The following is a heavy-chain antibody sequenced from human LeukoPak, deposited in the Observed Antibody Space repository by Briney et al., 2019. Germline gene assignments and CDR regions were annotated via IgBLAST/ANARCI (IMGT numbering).Heavy chain of an antibody. CDR3: ARGSRVGIVVVVAATNYYGMDV. CDR2: INPNSGGT. V-gene: IGHV1-2*02. J-gene: IGHJ6*02. Sequence: ASVKVSCKASGYTFTGYYMHWVRQAPGQGLEWMGWINPNSGGTNYAQKFQGRVTMTRDTSISTAYMELSSLRSEDTAVYYCARGSRVGIVVVVAATNYYGMDVWGQGTTVTVSS. CDR1: GYTFTGYY. D-gene: IGHD2-15*01.